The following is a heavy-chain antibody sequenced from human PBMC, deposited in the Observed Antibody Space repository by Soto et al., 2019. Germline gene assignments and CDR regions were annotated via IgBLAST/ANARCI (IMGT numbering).Heavy chain of an antibody. J-gene: IGHJ6*02. CDR2: ISSIGST. D-gene: IGHD3-9*01. V-gene: IGHV4-30-4*01. CDR1: GGSISSGDYF. Sequence: QVQLQESGPGLVKPSQTLSLTCTVSGGSISSGDYFWSWIRQSPGKGLERIGYISSIGSTYYNPSLKSGVSVSRDTSKNQFSLKLSSVTTTDTAVYYCARGLVIRPYYYHGMDVWGQGTTVTVSS. CDR3: ARGLVIRPYYYHGMDV.